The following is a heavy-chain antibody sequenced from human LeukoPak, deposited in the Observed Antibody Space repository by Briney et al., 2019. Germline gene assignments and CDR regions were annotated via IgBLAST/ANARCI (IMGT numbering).Heavy chain of an antibody. CDR1: GGTFSSYA. J-gene: IGHJ5*02. D-gene: IGHD4-17*01. CDR2: IIPIVGAA. V-gene: IGHV1-69*01. Sequence: SVKVSCKASGGTFSSYAISWVRQAPGQGLEWMGGIIPIVGAAKYAQKFQGRVTITADESTSTAYMELRSLRSEDTAVYYCARATVTTFNWFDPWGQGTVVTVSS. CDR3: ARATVTTFNWFDP.